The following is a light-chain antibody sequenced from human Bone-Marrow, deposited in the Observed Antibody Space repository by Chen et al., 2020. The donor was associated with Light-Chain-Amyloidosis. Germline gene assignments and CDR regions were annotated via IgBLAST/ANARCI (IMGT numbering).Light chain of an antibody. CDR1: NIGSTS. J-gene: IGLJ3*02. V-gene: IGLV3-21*02. Sequence: SYVLTKPSSVSVAPGQSAPMACGGNNIGSTSVHWYQQTPGQAPLLVVYDDSDRPSGIPERLSGSNSGNTATLTISRVEAGDEADYYCQVWDRSSDRPVFGGGTKLTVL. CDR2: DDS. CDR3: QVWDRSSDRPV.